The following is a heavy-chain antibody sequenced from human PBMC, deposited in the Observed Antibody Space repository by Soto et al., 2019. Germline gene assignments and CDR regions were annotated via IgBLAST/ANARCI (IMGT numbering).Heavy chain of an antibody. D-gene: IGHD3-22*01. V-gene: IGHV4-59*01. CDR1: GGSISSYY. J-gene: IGHJ4*02. Sequence: PSETLSLTCTVSGGSISSYYWSWIRQPPGKGLEWIGYIYYSGSTNYNPSLKSRVTISVDTSKNQFSLKLSSVTAADTAVYYCAGQYSSGYYSFDYWGQGTLVTVSS. CDR3: AGQYSSGYYSFDY. CDR2: IYYSGST.